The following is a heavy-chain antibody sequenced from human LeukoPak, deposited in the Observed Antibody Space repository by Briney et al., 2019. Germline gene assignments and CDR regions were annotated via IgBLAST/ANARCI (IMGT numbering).Heavy chain of an antibody. V-gene: IGHV3-74*01. CDR3: TKEASQSYGRT. Sequence: GGSLRLSCAASGFPFSSYWMHWVRQVPGKGLLWVSRINSDGSATIYADSVRGRFTISRDNAKNTLYLQMNSLRAEDTAVYYCTKEASQSYGRTWGQGTLVTVSS. CDR2: INSDGSAT. J-gene: IGHJ4*02. CDR1: GFPFSSYW. D-gene: IGHD4-23*01.